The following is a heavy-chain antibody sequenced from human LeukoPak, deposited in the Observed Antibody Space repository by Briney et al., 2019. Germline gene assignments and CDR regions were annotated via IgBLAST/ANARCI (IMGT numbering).Heavy chain of an antibody. J-gene: IGHJ4*02. CDR3: TTDLTVTTGDY. D-gene: IGHD4-11*01. CDR1: GFTFSNAW. V-gene: IGHV3-15*01. CDR2: IKSKTDGGTT. Sequence: PGGSLRLSCAASGFTFSNAWMSWVRQAPGKGLEWVGRIKSKTDGGTTDYAAPVKGRFIITSDESKNTLYLQMNSLKTEDTAVYYCTTDLTVTTGDYWGQGTLVTVSS.